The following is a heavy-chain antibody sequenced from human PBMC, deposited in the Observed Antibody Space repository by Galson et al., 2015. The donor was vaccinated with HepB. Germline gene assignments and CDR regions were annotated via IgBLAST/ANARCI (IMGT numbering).Heavy chain of an antibody. CDR3: ARDHVIQKEYDYYALDV. V-gene: IGHV3-30*04. D-gene: IGHD3-16*02. CDR1: GFTFSSYA. J-gene: IGHJ6*02. CDR2: ISNDGTYE. Sequence: SLRLSCAASGFTFSSYAIHWVRQTPGKGLEWVAVISNDGTYEYYGDSVKGRFSISRDNSQNTVSLQMNSLRDEDTAVYYCARDHVIQKEYDYYALDVWGQGTTVTVSS.